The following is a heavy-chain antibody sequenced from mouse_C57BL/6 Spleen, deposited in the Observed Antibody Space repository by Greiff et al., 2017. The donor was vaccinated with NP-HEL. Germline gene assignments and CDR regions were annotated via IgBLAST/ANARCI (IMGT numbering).Heavy chain of an antibody. CDR2: ISYDGSN. CDR3: ARDLPDGYGNY. J-gene: IGHJ2*01. D-gene: IGHD2-3*01. Sequence: EVKLQESGPGLVKPSQSLSLTCSVTGYSITSGYYWNWIRQFPGNKLEWMGYISYDGSNNYNPSLKNRISITRDTSKNQFFLKLTSVTTEDTATYYCARDLPDGYGNYWGQGTTLTVSS. CDR1: GYSITSGYY. V-gene: IGHV3-6*01.